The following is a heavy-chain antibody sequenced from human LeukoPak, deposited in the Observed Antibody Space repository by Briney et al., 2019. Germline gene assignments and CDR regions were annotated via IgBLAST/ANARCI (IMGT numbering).Heavy chain of an antibody. CDR2: INSDGSST. D-gene: IGHD3-22*01. CDR3: AREGGDSSGYYWSGGAFDI. V-gene: IGHV3-74*01. J-gene: IGHJ3*02. Sequence: GGSLRLSCAASGFTFSSYWMHWVRHAPGKGLVWVSRINSDGSSTSYADSVKGRFTTSRDNAKNTLYLQMNSLRAEDTAVYYCAREGGDSSGYYWSGGAFDIWGQGTMVTVSS. CDR1: GFTFSSYW.